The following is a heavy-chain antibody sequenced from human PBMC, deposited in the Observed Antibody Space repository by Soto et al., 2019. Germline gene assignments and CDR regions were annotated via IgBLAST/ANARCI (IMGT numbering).Heavy chain of an antibody. CDR3: ARQGDSNNWYVGH. CDR2: IYPGDSDT. V-gene: IGHV5-51*01. D-gene: IGHD6-13*01. J-gene: IGHJ4*02. CDR1: GYSFTSYW. Sequence: GESLKISCKGSGYSFTSYWIGWVRQMPGKGLEWMGIIYPGDSDTRYSPSFQGQVTISADKSINTAYMQWSSLKASDTAMYYCARQGDSNNWYVGHWGQGTLVTVSS.